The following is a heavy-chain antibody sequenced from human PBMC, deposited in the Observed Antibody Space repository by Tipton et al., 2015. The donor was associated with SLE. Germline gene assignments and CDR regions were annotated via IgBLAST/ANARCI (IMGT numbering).Heavy chain of an antibody. CDR3: ARRGDYSSSWYVAFYYYMDV. CDR2: IYYSGST. D-gene: IGHD6-13*01. Sequence: TLSLTCTVSGGSISSSSYYWGWIRQPPGKGLEWIGHIYYSGSTNYNPSLKSRVTISVDTSKNQFSLKLSSVTAADTAVYYCARRGDYSSSWYVAFYYYMDVWGKGITVTVS. CDR1: GGSISSSSYY. J-gene: IGHJ6*03. V-gene: IGHV4-61*05.